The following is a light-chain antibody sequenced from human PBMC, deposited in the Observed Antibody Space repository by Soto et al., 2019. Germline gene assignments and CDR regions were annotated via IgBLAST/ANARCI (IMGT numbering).Light chain of an antibody. CDR3: QQTYRIPLT. CDR1: QSISSY. V-gene: IGKV1-39*01. Sequence: DIQMTQSPSSLSASVGDRVTITCRASQSISSYLNWYQQKPGKAPKLLIYAASSLQSGVPSRFSGSRSGTDFTLTISSLQPEDFATYSCQQTYRIPLTFGGGTKVDIK. CDR2: AAS. J-gene: IGKJ4*01.